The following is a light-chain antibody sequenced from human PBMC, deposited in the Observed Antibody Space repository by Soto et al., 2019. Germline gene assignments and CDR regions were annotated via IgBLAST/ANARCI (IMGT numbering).Light chain of an antibody. Sequence: DILMTQSPSTVSASVGDRVTITCRASQSISSWLAWYQQKPGKAPQLLIQKASSLESGVPSRFSGNGSGTEFTLTISSLQPYDFATYYCQHYSIFSLTFGGGTTVEIK. CDR2: KAS. J-gene: IGKJ4*01. CDR1: QSISSW. CDR3: QHYSIFSLT. V-gene: IGKV1-5*03.